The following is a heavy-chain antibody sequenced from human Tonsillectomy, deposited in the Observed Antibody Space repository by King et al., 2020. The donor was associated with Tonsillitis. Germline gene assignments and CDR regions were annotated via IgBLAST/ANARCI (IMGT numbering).Heavy chain of an antibody. J-gene: IGHJ6*03. Sequence: VQLVEFGGGLVQPGGSLRLSCAASGFTFSSYWMTWVRQAPGKGLEWVANIKQDGSEKYYVDSVKGRFTISRDNAKNSLYLQMNSLRAEDTAVYYCARDVPLSSGYDFFYYFYYMDVWGKGTTVTVSS. D-gene: IGHD5-12*01. CDR1: GFTFSSYW. V-gene: IGHV3-7*03. CDR3: ARDVPLSSGYDFFYYFYYMDV. CDR2: IKQDGSEK.